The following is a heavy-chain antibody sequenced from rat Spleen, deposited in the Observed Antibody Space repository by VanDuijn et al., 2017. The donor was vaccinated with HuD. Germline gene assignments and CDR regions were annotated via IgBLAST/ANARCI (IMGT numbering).Heavy chain of an antibody. D-gene: IGHD3-1*01. J-gene: IGHJ2*01. CDR1: GFTFSNYD. CDR2: ISYDGTAT. V-gene: IGHV5S13*01. Sequence: EVQLVESGGGLVQPGRSLKLSCAASGFTFSNYDMAWVRQAPTKGLEWVASISYDGTATYYRDSVKGRFTLSRDNAENTQYLQMDSLRSEDTATYYCTIHPRYWGQGVMVTVSS. CDR3: TIHPRY.